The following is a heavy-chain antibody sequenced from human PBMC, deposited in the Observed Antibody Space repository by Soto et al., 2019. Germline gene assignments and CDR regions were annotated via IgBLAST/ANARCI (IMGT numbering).Heavy chain of an antibody. V-gene: IGHV3-48*01. Sequence: GGSLRLSCAASGFTFSSYSMNWVRQAPGKGLEWVSYISSSSSTIYYADSVKGRFTISRDNAKNSLYLQMNSLRAEDTAVYYCARDRYGDHFDYWGQGTLVTVSS. CDR3: ARDRYGDHFDY. CDR2: ISSSSSTI. J-gene: IGHJ4*02. D-gene: IGHD4-17*01. CDR1: GFTFSSYS.